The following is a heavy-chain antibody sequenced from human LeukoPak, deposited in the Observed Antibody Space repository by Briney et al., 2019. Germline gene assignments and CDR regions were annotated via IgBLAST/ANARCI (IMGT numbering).Heavy chain of an antibody. V-gene: IGHV3-74*01. J-gene: IGHJ2*01. CDR3: AREDVDTAMVPLGYFDL. D-gene: IGHD5-18*01. CDR1: GFIFSNHY. CDR2: INNDGSIT. Sequence: GGSLRLSCAVSGFIFSNHYMHWVRQAPGKGLVWVSRINNDGSITSYADSVKGRFTISRDNAKNTLYLQMNSLRAEDTAVYYCAREDVDTAMVPLGYFDLWGRGTLVTVSS.